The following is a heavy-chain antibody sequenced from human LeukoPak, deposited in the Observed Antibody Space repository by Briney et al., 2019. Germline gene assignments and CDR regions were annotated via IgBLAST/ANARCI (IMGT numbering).Heavy chain of an antibody. D-gene: IGHD4-17*01. CDR2: IYYSGST. CDR1: GGSISSGSYY. CDR3: ASSPDYGDFGWFDP. J-gene: IGHJ5*02. Sequence: SQTLSLTCTVSGGSISSGSYYWSWIRQPPGKGLEWIGYIYYSGSTNYNPSLKSRVTISVDTSKNQFSLKLSSVTAADTAVYYCASSPDYGDFGWFDPWGQGTLVTVSS. V-gene: IGHV4-61*01.